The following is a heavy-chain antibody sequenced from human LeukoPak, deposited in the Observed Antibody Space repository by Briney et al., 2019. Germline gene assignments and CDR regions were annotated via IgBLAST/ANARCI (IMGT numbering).Heavy chain of an antibody. CDR1: GFTFSSYE. CDR2: IWNDGGNK. Sequence: QTGGSLRLSCAASGFTFSSYEMNWVRQAPGKGLEWVAVIWNDGGNKHYADSVKGRFTISRDNSKNTLYLQMNSLRAEDTAVYHCARGNGNIFGHFDYWGQGTLVTVSS. V-gene: IGHV3-33*08. D-gene: IGHD3-3*02. CDR3: ARGNGNIFGHFDY. J-gene: IGHJ4*02.